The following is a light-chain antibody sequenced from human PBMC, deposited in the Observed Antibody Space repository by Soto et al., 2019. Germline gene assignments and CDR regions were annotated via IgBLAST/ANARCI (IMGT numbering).Light chain of an antibody. CDR2: EVS. Sequence: QSALTQPASVSGSPGQSITISCTGTSSDVGGYNYVSWYQQHPGKAPKLMIYEVSNRPSGVSNRVSGSKSGNTASLTISGLQAEDEADYYCSSYTSSSTRVVVFGGGTTLTVL. CDR1: SSDVGGYNY. CDR3: SSYTSSSTRVVV. V-gene: IGLV2-14*01. J-gene: IGLJ2*01.